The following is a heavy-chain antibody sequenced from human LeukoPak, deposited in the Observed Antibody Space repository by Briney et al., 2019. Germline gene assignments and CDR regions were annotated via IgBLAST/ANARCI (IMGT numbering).Heavy chain of an antibody. CDR2: IIPILGIA. CDR1: GGTFSSYA. J-gene: IGHJ4*02. D-gene: IGHD5-18*01. CDR3: ARVGTAMDLFIDY. Sequence: SVKVSCKASGGTFSSYATSWVRQAPGQGLEWMGRIIPILGIANYAQKFQGRVTITADKSTSTAYMELSSLRSEDTAVYYCARVGTAMDLFIDYWGQGTLVTVSS. V-gene: IGHV1-69*04.